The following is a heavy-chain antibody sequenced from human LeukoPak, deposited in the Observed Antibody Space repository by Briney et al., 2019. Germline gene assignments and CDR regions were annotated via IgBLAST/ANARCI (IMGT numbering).Heavy chain of an antibody. D-gene: IGHD4-23*01. CDR1: GFTFSNYG. V-gene: IGHV3-30*18. J-gene: IGHJ4*02. CDR2: ISYDGNNK. Sequence: GRSLRLSCAASGFTFSNYGMHWVRQAPGKGLEWVALISYDGNNKYYSDSMNGRFTISRENSKNTLYLQMNSLGAEDTAVYYCAKDIDYGGANWGQGTLVIVSS. CDR3: AKDIDYGGAN.